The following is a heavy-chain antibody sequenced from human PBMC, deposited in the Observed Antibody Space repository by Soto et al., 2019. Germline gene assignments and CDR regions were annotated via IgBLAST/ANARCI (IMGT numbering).Heavy chain of an antibody. D-gene: IGHD5-12*01. J-gene: IGHJ4*02. CDR2: IYYSGST. CDR1: GGSISSYY. V-gene: IGHV4-59*01. CDR3: ARLEREATIPYFDY. Sequence: SETLSLTCTVSGGSISSYYWSWIRQPPGKGLEWIWYIYYSGSTNYNPSLKSRVTISVDTSKNQFSLKLSSVTAADTAVYYCARLEREATIPYFDYWGQGTLVTVSS.